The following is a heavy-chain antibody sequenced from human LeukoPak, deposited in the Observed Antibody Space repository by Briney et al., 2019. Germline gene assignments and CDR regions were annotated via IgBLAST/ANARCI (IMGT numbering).Heavy chain of an antibody. V-gene: IGHV3-7*01. D-gene: IGHD4-17*01. CDR3: ARESSGDYGD. CDR2: IKKDGSEK. Sequence: GGSLRLSCATSGFTFSRYWMSWVRQAPGRGLEWVANIKKDGSEKYYVDSVKGRFTISRDNAKNSLYLQMNSLRGEDTAVYYCARESSGDYGDWGQGTLVTVSS. J-gene: IGHJ4*02. CDR1: GFTFSRYW.